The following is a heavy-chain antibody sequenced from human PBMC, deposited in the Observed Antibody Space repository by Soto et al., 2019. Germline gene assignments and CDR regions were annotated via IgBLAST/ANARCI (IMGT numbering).Heavy chain of an antibody. CDR2: IYSGGST. V-gene: IGHV3-53*01. Sequence: PGGSLRLSCAASGFTVSSNYMSWVRQAPGKGLEWVSVIYSGGSTYYADSVKGRFTISRDNAKNSLYLQMNSLRAEDTAVYYCARELGAAHFDYWGQGTLVTVSS. CDR3: ARELGAAHFDY. J-gene: IGHJ4*02. CDR1: GFTVSSNY. D-gene: IGHD1-26*01.